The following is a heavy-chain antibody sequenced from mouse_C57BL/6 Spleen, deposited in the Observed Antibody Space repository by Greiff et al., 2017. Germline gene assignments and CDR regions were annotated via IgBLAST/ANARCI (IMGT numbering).Heavy chain of an antibody. V-gene: IGHV1-52*01. D-gene: IGHD1-1*01. Sequence: QVQLQQPGAELVRPGSSVKLSCKASGYTFTSYWMHWVKQRPIQGLEWIGNIDPSDSETHYNQKFKDKATLTVDKSSSTAYMQLSSLTSEDSAVYYCARERDYYGSKDAMDYWGQGTSVTVSS. J-gene: IGHJ4*01. CDR1: GYTFTSYW. CDR3: ARERDYYGSKDAMDY. CDR2: IDPSDSET.